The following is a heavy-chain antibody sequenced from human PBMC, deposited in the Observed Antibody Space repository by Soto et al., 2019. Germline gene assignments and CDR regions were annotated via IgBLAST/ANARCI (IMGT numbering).Heavy chain of an antibody. V-gene: IGHV1-69*01. CDR1: GDSKSRDA. J-gene: IGHJ4*02. Sequence: VKGYCKSAGDSKSRDAIGWGRQATGQGLEWMGGIIPIFGTANYAQKFQGRVTITADESTSTAYMELSSLRSEDTAVYYCARPQLAFYDYGDSYPPFAYWGQGTLVPVSS. CDR2: IIPIFGTA. D-gene: IGHD4-17*01. CDR3: ARPQLAFYDYGDSYPPFAY.